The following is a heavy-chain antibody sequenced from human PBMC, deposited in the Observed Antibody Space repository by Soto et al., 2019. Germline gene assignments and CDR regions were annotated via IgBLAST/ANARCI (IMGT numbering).Heavy chain of an antibody. Sequence: QVQLVQSWAEVRKPGSSVQVSCKASGGTFYTYTFSWVRQAPGQGLEWMGSITPIYPTTNYAEKFQGRLTVTADGSTSTAYMELSSLTSDDTAVYYCARIPRYSFPTSDDLDSWGQWTLVTVSS. D-gene: IGHD5-18*01. V-gene: IGHV1-69*15. J-gene: IGHJ4*02. CDR2: ITPIYPTT. CDR3: ARIPRYSFPTSDDLDS. CDR1: GGTFYTYT.